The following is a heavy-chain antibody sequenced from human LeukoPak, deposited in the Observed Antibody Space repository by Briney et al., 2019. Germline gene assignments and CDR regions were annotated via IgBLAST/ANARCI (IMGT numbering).Heavy chain of an antibody. CDR3: ARQFSYSSGWSTKYYFDY. V-gene: IGHV4-61*02. Sequence: PSETLSLTCTVSGGSISSGSYYWSWIRQPAGKGLEWIGRIYTSGSTNYNPSLKSRVTISVDTSKNQFSLKLSSVTAADTAVYYCARQFSYSSGWSTKYYFDYWGQGTLVTVSS. D-gene: IGHD6-19*01. J-gene: IGHJ4*02. CDR1: GGSISSGSYY. CDR2: IYTSGST.